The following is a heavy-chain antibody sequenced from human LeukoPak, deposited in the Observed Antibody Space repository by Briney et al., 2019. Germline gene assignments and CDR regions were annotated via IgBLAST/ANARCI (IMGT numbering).Heavy chain of an antibody. CDR3: ARVHLGRYYSTDY. CDR1: GYTFTSYY. Sequence: ASVKVSCKASGYTFTSYYMHWVRQAPGQGLEWMGIINPSGGSTSYAQKFQGRVTMTRDMSTSTAYMELRSLRSDDTAVYYCARVHLGRYYSTDYWGQGTLVTVSS. V-gene: IGHV1-46*01. D-gene: IGHD3-10*01. J-gene: IGHJ4*02. CDR2: INPSGGST.